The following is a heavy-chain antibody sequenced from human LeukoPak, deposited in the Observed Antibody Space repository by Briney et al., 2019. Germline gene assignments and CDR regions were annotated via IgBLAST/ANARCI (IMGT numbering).Heavy chain of an antibody. CDR2: ISGSGGST. Sequence: PGGSLRLSCAASGFTFSSYAMSWVRQAPGPGLEWVSAISGSGGSTYYADSVKGRFTISRDNSKNTLYLQMNSLRAEDTAVYYCAKDSYYYDSSGYYGYWGQGTLVTVSS. CDR1: GFTFSSYA. CDR3: AKDSYYYDSSGYYGY. V-gene: IGHV3-23*01. J-gene: IGHJ4*02. D-gene: IGHD3-22*01.